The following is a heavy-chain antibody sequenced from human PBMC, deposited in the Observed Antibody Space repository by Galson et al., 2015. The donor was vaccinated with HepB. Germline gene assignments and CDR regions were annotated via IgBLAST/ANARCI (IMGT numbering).Heavy chain of an antibody. V-gene: IGHV1-2*02. D-gene: IGHD2-2*01. CDR2: INPNSGVT. Sequence: SVKVSCKASGYTLTGYYIHWVRQAPGQGLEWMGWINPNSGVTTYAQKFQGRVTMARDTSISTAYMELSSLRSDDTAVYYCAREVAYCSTTSCYQDYWGQGTLVTVSS. CDR3: AREVAYCSTTSCYQDY. CDR1: GYTLTGYY. J-gene: IGHJ4*02.